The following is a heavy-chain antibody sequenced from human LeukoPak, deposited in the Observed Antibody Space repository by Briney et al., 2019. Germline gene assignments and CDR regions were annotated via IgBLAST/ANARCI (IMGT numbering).Heavy chain of an antibody. CDR3: ARDSPYSSGWELFDS. D-gene: IGHD6-19*01. CDR1: GGSISSYY. J-gene: IGHJ4*02. CDR2: IYYSGST. V-gene: IGHV4-59*01. Sequence: SETLSLTCTVSGGSISSYYWSWIRQPPGKGLEWIGYIYYSGSTNYNPSLKSRVTISVDTSKNQFSLKLSSVTAADTAVYYCARDSPYSSGWELFDSWGQGTLVTVSS.